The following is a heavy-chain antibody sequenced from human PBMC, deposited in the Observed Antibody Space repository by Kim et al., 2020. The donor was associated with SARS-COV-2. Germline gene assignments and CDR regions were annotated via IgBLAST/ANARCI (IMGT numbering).Heavy chain of an antibody. V-gene: IGHV3-30*01. CDR3: ASPMESSGQYYYYYGMDV. D-gene: IGHD3-10*01. J-gene: IGHJ6*02. Sequence: GRLTISRDNSKNPLYLQMNSLRAEDTAVYYCASPMESSGQYYYYYGMDVWGQGTTVTVSS.